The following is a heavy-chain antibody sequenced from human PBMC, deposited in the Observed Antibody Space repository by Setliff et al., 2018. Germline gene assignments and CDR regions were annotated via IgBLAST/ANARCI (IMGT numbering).Heavy chain of an antibody. V-gene: IGHV3-74*01. CDR3: ARDLDYQYYYETSGRDAFDI. CDR2: INSDGSST. J-gene: IGHJ3*02. Sequence: PGGSLRLSCAASGFTFSSYWMHWVRQAPGKGLVWVSRINSDGSSTSYADSVKGRFTISRDNAKNTLYLQMNSLRAEDTAVYYCARDLDYQYYYETSGRDAFDIWGLGTMVTVSS. CDR1: GFTFSSYW. D-gene: IGHD3-22*01.